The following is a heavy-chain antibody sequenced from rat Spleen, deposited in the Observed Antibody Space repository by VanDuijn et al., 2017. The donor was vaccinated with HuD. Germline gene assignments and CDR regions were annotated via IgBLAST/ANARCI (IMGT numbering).Heavy chain of an antibody. CDR3: ERYIGNNSGFAY. CDR2: ITNASGRT. CDR1: GFTFNNYW. D-gene: IGHD4-3*01. Sequence: EVQLVESGGGLVQPGGSLKLSCVASGFTFNNYWMTWIRQAPGKGLEWVASITNASGRTYYPDSVKGRFTISRDTAQNTLYLQMNSLRSEDTATYYCERYIGNNSGFAYWGQGTLVTVSS. J-gene: IGHJ3*01. V-gene: IGHV5-31*01.